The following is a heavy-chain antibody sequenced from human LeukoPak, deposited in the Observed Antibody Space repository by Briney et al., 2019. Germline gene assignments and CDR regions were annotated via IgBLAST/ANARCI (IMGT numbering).Heavy chain of an antibody. J-gene: IGHJ6*03. V-gene: IGHV3-21*01. CDR2: ISSSSSYI. Sequence: PGGSLRLSCAASGFNFSNYSMNWVRQAPGKGLEWVSSISSSSSYIYYADSVKGRFTISRDNAKNSLYLQMNSLRAEDTAVYYCARDTDCSGGSCYSSNDYYYYYMDVWGKGTTVTVSS. D-gene: IGHD2-15*01. CDR3: ARDTDCSGGSCYSSNDYYYYYMDV. CDR1: GFNFSNYS.